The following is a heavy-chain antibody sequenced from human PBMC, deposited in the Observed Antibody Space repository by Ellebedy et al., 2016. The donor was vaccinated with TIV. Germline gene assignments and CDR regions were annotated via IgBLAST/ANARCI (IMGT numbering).Heavy chain of an antibody. D-gene: IGHD3-10*01. CDR3: ARTSTMVRGARDY. V-gene: IGHV4-59*01. CDR2: FHYSGTT. J-gene: IGHJ4*02. Sequence: SETLSLXCTVSDGSIRSYHWSWIRQSPGKGLEWIGYFHYSGTTNYNPSLKSRLSISVDTSKNQFSLNLSSVTAADTGVYYCARTSTMVRGARDYWGQGTRVTVSS. CDR1: DGSIRSYH.